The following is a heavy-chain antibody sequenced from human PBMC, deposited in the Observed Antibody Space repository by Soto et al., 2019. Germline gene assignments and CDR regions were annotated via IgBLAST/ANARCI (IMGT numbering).Heavy chain of an antibody. CDR2: IVPIFDTS. D-gene: IGHD1-26*01. Sequence: QVQLVQSGAEVKKSGSSVKVSCKASGNTFSTYAISWVRQAPGQGLEWMGGIVPIFDTSTYAQKFQGRITITADKSSTTSYMELSSLTSEDTGFYYCARDLHSGAYSGADYWGQGTLVTVSS. J-gene: IGHJ4*02. CDR3: ARDLHSGAYSGADY. V-gene: IGHV1-69*06. CDR1: GNTFSTYA.